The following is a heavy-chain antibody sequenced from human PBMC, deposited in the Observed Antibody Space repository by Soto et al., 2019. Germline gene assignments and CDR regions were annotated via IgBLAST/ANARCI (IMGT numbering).Heavy chain of an antibody. CDR1: GFTFSSYG. Sequence: QVQLVESGGGVVQPGRSLRLSCAASGFTFSSYGMHWVRQAPGKGLEWVAVISYDGSNKYYADSVKGRFTISRDNSKNTLYLQMNSLRAEDTAVYYCAKDNRLESGPNWFDPWGQGTLVTVSS. V-gene: IGHV3-30*18. J-gene: IGHJ5*02. D-gene: IGHD1-1*01. CDR3: AKDNRLESGPNWFDP. CDR2: ISYDGSNK.